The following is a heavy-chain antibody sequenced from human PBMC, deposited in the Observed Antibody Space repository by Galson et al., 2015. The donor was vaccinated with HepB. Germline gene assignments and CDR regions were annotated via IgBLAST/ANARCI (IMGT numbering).Heavy chain of an antibody. J-gene: IGHJ4*02. Sequence: SVKVSCKASGYTFTSYGISWVRQAPGQGLEWMGWISAYNGNTNYAQKLQGRVTMTTDTSTSTAYMELRSLRSDDTAVYYCARDQVTRIAVAGTVVDYWGQGTLVTVSS. D-gene: IGHD6-19*01. V-gene: IGHV1-18*04. CDR3: ARDQVTRIAVAGTVVDY. CDR2: ISAYNGNT. CDR1: GYTFTSYG.